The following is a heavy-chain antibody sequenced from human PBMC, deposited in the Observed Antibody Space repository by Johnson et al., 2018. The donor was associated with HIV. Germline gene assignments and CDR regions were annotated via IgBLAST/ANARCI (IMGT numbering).Heavy chain of an antibody. CDR1: GFTVSSNY. V-gene: IGHV3-66*03. Sequence: VQLVESGGGLIQPGGSLRLSCAASGFTVSSNYMSWVRQAPGKGLESVSVIYSGGTTYYADSMKGRFTISRDNSKNTLYLQLNSLRAEDTAVYYCARGGGRSSGYYSAFDIWGPGTMVTVSS. J-gene: IGHJ3*02. D-gene: IGHD3-22*01. CDR3: ARGGGRSSGYYSAFDI. CDR2: IYSGGTT.